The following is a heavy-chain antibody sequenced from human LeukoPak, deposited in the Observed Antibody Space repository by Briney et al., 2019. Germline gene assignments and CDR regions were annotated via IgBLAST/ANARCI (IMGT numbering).Heavy chain of an antibody. CDR3: VRDRPSYYDSSVYYRENFDF. Sequence: ASVKVSCEASGYAFTGYYLHWVRQAPGQGLEGMGWINPNSGGTNYAQKFQGRVTMTRDTSISTAYMELSRLRSDDTAVYYCVRDRPSYYDSSVYYRENFDFWGQGTLVTVS. V-gene: IGHV1-2*02. CDR2: INPNSGGT. J-gene: IGHJ4*02. CDR1: GYAFTGYY. D-gene: IGHD3-22*01.